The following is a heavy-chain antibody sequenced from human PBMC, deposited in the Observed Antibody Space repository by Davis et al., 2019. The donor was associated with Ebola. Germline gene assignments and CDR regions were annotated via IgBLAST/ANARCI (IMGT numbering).Heavy chain of an antibody. CDR3: AKHGRDYDY. CDR2: IKEDGGES. D-gene: IGHD2-15*01. V-gene: IGHV3-7*01. CDR1: GFIFSPPW. Sequence: GGSLRPSCAAPGFIFSPPWMSWVRQAPGKGLEWVANIKEDGGESYYVDSVRGRFTISRDNAKSSLYQQMNSRRTEDTAIYCCAKHGRDYDYWGQGAPVTVSS. J-gene: IGHJ4*02.